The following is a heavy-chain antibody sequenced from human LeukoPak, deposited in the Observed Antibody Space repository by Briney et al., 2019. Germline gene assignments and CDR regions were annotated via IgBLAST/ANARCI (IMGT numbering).Heavy chain of an antibody. CDR1: GFTFSDYY. D-gene: IGHD2-15*01. V-gene: IGHV3-11*01. J-gene: IGHJ4*02. CDR2: ISSSGNTI. Sequence: GGSLRLSCAASGFTFSDYYMNWIRQAPGKGLKWVSYISSSGNTIYDADSVKGRFTISRDDSKNTLYLQMNSLRADDTAVFYCAKSGLNRFDYWGQGTLVTVSS. CDR3: AKSGLNRFDY.